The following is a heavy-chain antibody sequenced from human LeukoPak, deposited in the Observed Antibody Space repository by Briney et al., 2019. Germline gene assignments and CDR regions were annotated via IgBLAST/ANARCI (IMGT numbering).Heavy chain of an antibody. CDR2: INPNSGGT. V-gene: IGHV1-2*02. J-gene: IGHJ4*02. CDR1: GYTFTGYY. CDR3: AREGIDYGDYPFDY. D-gene: IGHD4-17*01. Sequence: ASVKVSCKASGYTFTGYYMHWVRQAPGQGLEWMGWINPNSGGTNYAQKFQGRVTMTRDTSISTAYMEVSRLRSDDTAVYYCAREGIDYGDYPFDYWGQGTLVTVSS.